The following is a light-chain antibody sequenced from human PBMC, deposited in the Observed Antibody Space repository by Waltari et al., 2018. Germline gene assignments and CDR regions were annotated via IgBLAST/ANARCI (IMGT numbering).Light chain of an antibody. CDR2: AAS. J-gene: IGKJ3*01. V-gene: IGKV1-39*01. Sequence: DIQMTQSPSSLSASVGDRVTITCRASQSISSYLNWYQQKPGKAPKLLIYAASSLQSGVRSRFSGSGSGTDFTLTISSLQPEDFATYYCQQSYSTPRVTFGPGTKVDIK. CDR3: QQSYSTPRVT. CDR1: QSISSY.